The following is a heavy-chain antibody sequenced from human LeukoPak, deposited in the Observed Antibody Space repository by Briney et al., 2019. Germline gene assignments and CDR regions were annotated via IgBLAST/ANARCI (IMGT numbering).Heavy chain of an antibody. CDR2: SIPSFGTS. CDR1: GGTFSSYA. CDR3: ARDGQDRYCSGGSCYYYYYYMDV. D-gene: IGHD2-15*01. V-gene: IGHV1-69*06. J-gene: IGHJ6*03. Sequence: AAVKVSCKSSGGTFSSYAISWVRQAPGQGREWMGVSIPSFGTSNYAQKFQGRVTITADKSTSTAYMELSSLRSEDTAVYYCARDGQDRYCSGGSCYYYYYYMDVWGKGTTVTVSS.